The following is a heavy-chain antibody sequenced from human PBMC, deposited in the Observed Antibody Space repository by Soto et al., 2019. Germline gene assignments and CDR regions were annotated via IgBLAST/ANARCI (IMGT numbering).Heavy chain of an antibody. CDR2: ISAYNGNT. CDR1: GYTFTIYG. J-gene: IGHJ5*02. Sequence: AEVKVSCKACGYTFTIYGISWVRQATGQGLEWMGWISAYNGNTNYAQKLQRRVTMTIDTSTSTAYMKLRSLRYDDTAVYYGARDPYMRDYRSGWSYWFDPWGQGTLVTVSS. D-gene: IGHD6-19*01. V-gene: IGHV1-18*04. CDR3: ARDPYMRDYRSGWSYWFDP.